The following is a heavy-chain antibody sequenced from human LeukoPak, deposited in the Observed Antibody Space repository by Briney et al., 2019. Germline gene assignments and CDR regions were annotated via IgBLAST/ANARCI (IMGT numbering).Heavy chain of an antibody. D-gene: IGHD6-19*01. CDR2: IIPIFGTA. CDR3: ARGGSGWYGRYFDY. V-gene: IGHV1-69*13. J-gene: IGHJ4*02. CDR1: GGTFSSYA. Sequence: GASVKVSCKASGGTFSSYAISWVRQAPGQGLEWMGGIIPIFGTANYAQKFQGRVTITADESTSTAYMELSSLRSEDTAVYCCARGGSGWYGRYFDYWGQGTLVTVSS.